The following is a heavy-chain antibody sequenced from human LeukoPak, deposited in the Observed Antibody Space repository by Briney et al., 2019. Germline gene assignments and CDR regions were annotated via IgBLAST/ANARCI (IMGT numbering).Heavy chain of an antibody. V-gene: IGHV1-18*01. J-gene: IGHJ4*02. CDR1: GYTXTXXG. CDR2: XSXXNGNT. Sequence: ASVKVSCKASGYTXTXXGIXWVRQAPGXXXXXXXXXSXXNGNTNYAQKLQGRVTMTTDTSTSTAYMELRSLRSDDTAVYYCARGYCSGGSCYFPYFDYWGQGTLVTVSS. CDR3: ARGYCSGGSCYFPYFDY. D-gene: IGHD2-15*01.